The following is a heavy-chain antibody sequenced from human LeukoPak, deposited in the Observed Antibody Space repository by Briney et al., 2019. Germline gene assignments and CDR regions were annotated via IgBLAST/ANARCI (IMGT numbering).Heavy chain of an antibody. CDR3: ATSNDAKIAPFDH. CDR2: INTKGET. CDR1: GVSMSAYQ. V-gene: IGHV4-4*09. Sequence: SETLSLACTVSGVSMSAYQWSWVRQSPEKGLEWIGCINTKGETSYNPSLKSRVTTSVDTSTRQFSLRLTSVTAADAAVYYCATSNDAKIAPFDHWGQGAPVTVSS. D-gene: IGHD2-21*01. J-gene: IGHJ4*02.